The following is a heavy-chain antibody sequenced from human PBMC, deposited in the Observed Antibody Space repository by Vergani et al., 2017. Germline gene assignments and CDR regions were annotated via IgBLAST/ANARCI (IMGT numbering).Heavy chain of an antibody. Sequence: QVQLVQSGAGVKKPGSSVKVSCKASGGTFSSYAISWVRQAPGQGLEWMGGIIPIFGTANYAQKFQGRVTITADKSTSTAYMELSSLRSEDTAVYYCARAPSIEVPAPDWYFDLWGRGTLVTVSS. V-gene: IGHV1-69*06. CDR3: ARAPSIEVPAPDWYFDL. D-gene: IGHD2-2*01. J-gene: IGHJ2*01. CDR1: GGTFSSYA. CDR2: IIPIFGTA.